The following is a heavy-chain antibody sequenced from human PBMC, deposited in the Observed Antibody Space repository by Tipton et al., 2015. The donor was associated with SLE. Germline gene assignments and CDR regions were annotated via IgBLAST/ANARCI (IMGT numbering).Heavy chain of an antibody. D-gene: IGHD2-2*03. Sequence: LRLSCAVSGDFINNNYWSWIRQSPGKGLEWIAYIHNSGHTNSNPSLKGRVFISLDTSKSQFSLKLTSVTVADTAVYYCARHGYGSTFYAEFDYWGQGLLVTVFS. J-gene: IGHJ4*02. CDR1: GDFINNNY. CDR2: IHNSGHT. CDR3: ARHGYGSTFYAEFDY. V-gene: IGHV4-59*08.